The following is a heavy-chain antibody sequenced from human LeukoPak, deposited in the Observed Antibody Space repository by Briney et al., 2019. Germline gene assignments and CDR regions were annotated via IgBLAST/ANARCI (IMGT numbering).Heavy chain of an antibody. J-gene: IGHJ4*02. CDR1: GYTFTGYY. CDR2: INPNSGGT. CDR3: ARPVLKGYDNCGY. D-gene: IGHD1-20*01. V-gene: IGHV1-2*06. Sequence: ASVKISCKASGYTFTGYYMHWVRQAPGQGLEWMGRINPNSGGTNYAQKFQGRVTMTRDTSISTAYMELSRLRSDDTAVYYCARPVLKGYDNCGYWGQGTLVTVSS.